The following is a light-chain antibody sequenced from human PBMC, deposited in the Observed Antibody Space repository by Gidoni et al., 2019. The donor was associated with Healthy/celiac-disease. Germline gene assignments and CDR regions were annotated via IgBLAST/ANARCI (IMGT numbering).Light chain of an antibody. Sequence: DIVMTQSPLSLPVTPGEPASISCRSSQSLLHSIGYSYLDWYLQKPGQSPQLLIYLGSNRASGVPDRFSGSGSGTDFTLKISRVEAEDVGVYYCMQALQTRTFGGGTKVEIK. J-gene: IGKJ4*01. CDR1: QSLLHSIGYSY. V-gene: IGKV2-28*01. CDR3: MQALQTRT. CDR2: LGS.